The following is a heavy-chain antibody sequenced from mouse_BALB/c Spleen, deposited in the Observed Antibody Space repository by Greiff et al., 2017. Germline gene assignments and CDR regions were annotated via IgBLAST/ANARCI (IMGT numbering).Heavy chain of an antibody. Sequence: EVMLVESGTVLASPGASVKMSCKASGYTFTSYWMHWVKQRPGQGLEWIGAIYPGNSDTSYNQKFKGKAKLTAVTSTSTAYMELSSLTNEDSAVYYCTKGGTMITTSYAMDYWGQGTSVTVSS. CDR2: IYPGNSDT. CDR1: GYTFTSYW. J-gene: IGHJ4*01. D-gene: IGHD2-4*01. CDR3: TKGGTMITTSYAMDY. V-gene: IGHV1-5*01.